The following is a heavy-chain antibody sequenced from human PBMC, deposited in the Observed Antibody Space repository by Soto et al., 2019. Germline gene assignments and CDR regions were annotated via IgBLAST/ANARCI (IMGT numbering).Heavy chain of an antibody. CDR2: ISGSGATT. Sequence: EVQLLESGGGLVQPGGSLRLSCAASGFTFSNFAMSWVRQAPGGGLQWVSSISGSGATTYYGNSVKGRFTISRDNSENTLSLQMNSLRAEDSALYYCASGMTTVTPEWFDPWGQGTLVTVSS. CDR1: GFTFSNFA. D-gene: IGHD4-4*01. V-gene: IGHV3-23*01. CDR3: ASGMTTVTPEWFDP. J-gene: IGHJ5*02.